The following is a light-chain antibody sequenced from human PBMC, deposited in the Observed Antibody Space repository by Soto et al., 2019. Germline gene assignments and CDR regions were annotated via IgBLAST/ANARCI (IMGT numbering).Light chain of an antibody. CDR3: QQYGSSPLT. CDR1: QSVSASF. J-gene: IGKJ4*01. V-gene: IGKV3-20*01. Sequence: EIVLTQSPGTLSLSPGERATLSCRASQSVSASFLAWYQQKPGQALRLLIHGAPSRGTGIPDRFSGSGSGTDFTLTISRLEPEDVAVYYCQQYGSSPLTFGGGTKVEIK. CDR2: GAP.